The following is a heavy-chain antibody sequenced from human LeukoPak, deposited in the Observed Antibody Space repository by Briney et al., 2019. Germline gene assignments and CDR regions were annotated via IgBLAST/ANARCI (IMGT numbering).Heavy chain of an antibody. V-gene: IGHV4-59*01. Sequence: SETLSLXCTVSSGSTSSYYWSWIRRPPGKGLEWIGYIYYSGSTNYNPSLKSRVTISLDTSKNQFSLKLGSVTAADTAVYFCARGRDGYNFDYWGQGTLVTVSS. CDR1: SGSTSSYY. CDR3: ARGRDGYNFDY. J-gene: IGHJ4*02. CDR2: IYYSGST. D-gene: IGHD5-24*01.